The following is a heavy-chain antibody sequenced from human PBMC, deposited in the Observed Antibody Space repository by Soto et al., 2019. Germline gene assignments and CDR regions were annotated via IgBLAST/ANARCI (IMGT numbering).Heavy chain of an antibody. V-gene: IGHV3-11*05. CDR3: ARVWWSGSSTVDY. J-gene: IGHJ4*02. D-gene: IGHD1-26*01. CDR2: ISSSSSYT. Sequence: QVQLVESGGGLVKPGGSLRLSCAASGFTFSDYYMSWIRQAPGKGLEWVSYISSSSSYTNYADSVKGRFTISRDNAKNSLYLQMNSLRAEDMAVYYCARVWWSGSSTVDYWGQGTLVTVSS. CDR1: GFTFSDYY.